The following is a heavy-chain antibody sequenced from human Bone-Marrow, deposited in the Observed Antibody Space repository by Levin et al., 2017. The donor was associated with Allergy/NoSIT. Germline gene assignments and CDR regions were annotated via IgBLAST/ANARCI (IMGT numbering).Heavy chain of an antibody. CDR2: IHYNGRT. J-gene: IGHJ5*02. Sequence: NTSETLSLTCSVSGGSISGSSYYWGWIRQPPGKGLEWIAKIHYNGRTSYNPSLKSRVTVFVDTSKNQFSLKLSSVTAADTALYYCARYGGSSFSAWFDPWGQGTLVTVSS. CDR1: GGSISGSSYY. CDR3: ARYGGSSFSAWFDP. V-gene: IGHV4-39*01. D-gene: IGHD2-2*01.